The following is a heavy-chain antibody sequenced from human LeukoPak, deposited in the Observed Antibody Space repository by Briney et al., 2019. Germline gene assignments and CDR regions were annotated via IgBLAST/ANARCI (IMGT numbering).Heavy chain of an antibody. CDR1: GGSISSSSYY. Sequence: SETLSLTCTVSGGSISSSSYYWGWIRQPPGKGLEWIGTIYYSGSTYYNPSLKSRVTISVATSKNHFSLKLSSVTAADTAVYYCARERSRNQHFFYWGQGTLVTVSS. CDR2: IYYSGST. D-gene: IGHD1-14*01. CDR3: ARERSRNQHFFY. V-gene: IGHV4-39*02. J-gene: IGHJ4*02.